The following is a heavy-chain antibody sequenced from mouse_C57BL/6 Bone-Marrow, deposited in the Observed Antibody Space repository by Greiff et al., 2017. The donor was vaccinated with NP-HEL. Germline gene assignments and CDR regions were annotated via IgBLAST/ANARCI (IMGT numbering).Heavy chain of an antibody. J-gene: IGHJ1*03. CDR2: IYPSSGNT. D-gene: IGHD1-1*01. Sequence: QVQLQQSGAELARPGASVTLSCKASGYTFTSYGISWVKQRTGQGLEWIGEIYPSSGNTYYNEKFKGKATLTADKSSSTAYMELRILTSEDSAVYFCAREKVTTVVSYWYFDVWGTGTTVTVSA. CDR1: GYTFTSYG. CDR3: AREKVTTVVSYWYFDV. V-gene: IGHV1-81*01.